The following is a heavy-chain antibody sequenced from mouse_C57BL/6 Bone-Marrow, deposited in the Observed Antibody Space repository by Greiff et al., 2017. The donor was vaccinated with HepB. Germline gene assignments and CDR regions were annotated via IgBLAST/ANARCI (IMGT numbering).Heavy chain of an antibody. CDR2: IDPANGDT. CDR3: TLYDGDNFAY. J-gene: IGHJ3*01. CDR1: GFNFKGDY. Sequence: VQLQQSGAELVRPGASVKLSCTASGFNFKGDYMHWVKQRPGQGLEWIGWIDPANGDTEYASKFQGKATITAAKSSNTAYLQLSSLTSEDTAVWYCTLYDGDNFAYWGQGTLVTVSA. D-gene: IGHD2-3*01. V-gene: IGHV14-4*01.